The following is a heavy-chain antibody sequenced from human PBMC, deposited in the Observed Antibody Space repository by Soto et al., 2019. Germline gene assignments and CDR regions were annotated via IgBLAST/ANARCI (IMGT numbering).Heavy chain of an antibody. Sequence: SETLSLTCTVSGGSISSGGYYWSWIRQHPGKGLEWIGYIYYSGSTYYNPSLKSRVTISVDTSKNQFSLKLSSVTAADTAVYYCARDRLVISAGRAFDIWGQGKMGTVSS. D-gene: IGHD3-9*01. J-gene: IGHJ3*02. CDR3: ARDRLVISAGRAFDI. CDR2: IYYSGST. CDR1: GGSISSGGYY. V-gene: IGHV4-31*03.